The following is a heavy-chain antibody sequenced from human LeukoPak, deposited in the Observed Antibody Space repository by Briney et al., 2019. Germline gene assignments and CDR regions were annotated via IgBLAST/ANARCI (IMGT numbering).Heavy chain of an antibody. J-gene: IGHJ4*02. D-gene: IGHD3-22*01. Sequence: ASVKVSCKASGYTFTSYDINWVRQATGQGLEWMGWMNPNSGNTGYAQKFQGRVTITRNTSISTAHMELSSLRSEDTAVYYCARVPITYYYDSSGYFPWDYWGQGTLVTVPS. CDR2: MNPNSGNT. V-gene: IGHV1-8*03. CDR1: GYTFTSYD. CDR3: ARVPITYYYDSSGYFPWDY.